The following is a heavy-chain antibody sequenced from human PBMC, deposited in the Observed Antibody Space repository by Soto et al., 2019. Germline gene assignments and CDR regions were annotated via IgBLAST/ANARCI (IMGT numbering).Heavy chain of an antibody. V-gene: IGHV1-18*01. J-gene: IGHJ6*02. Sequence: ASVKVSCKTSGYTFTNYGITWVRQAPGQGLEWMGWISAYNGNTGYTQKLQGRVTITTDTSTSTAYMELRSLRSDDTAVYYCARVSYSSYPRYYYYGMDVWGQGTTVTVSS. D-gene: IGHD6-6*01. CDR3: ARVSYSSYPRYYYYGMDV. CDR2: ISAYNGNT. CDR1: GYTFTNYG.